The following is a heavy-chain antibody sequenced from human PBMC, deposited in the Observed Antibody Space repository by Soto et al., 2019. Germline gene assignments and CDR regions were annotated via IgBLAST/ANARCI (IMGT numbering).Heavy chain of an antibody. CDR2: IFYSGST. CDR1: GGSISSGGYY. D-gene: IGHD6-13*01. Sequence: PSETLSLTCTVSGGSISSGGYYWSWIRQHPGKGLEWIGYIFYSGSTYYNPSLKSRVAISVDTSKNQFSLKLSSVTAADSAVYYCARGVRAAAPQFDYWGQGTLVTVSS. CDR3: ARGVRAAAPQFDY. V-gene: IGHV4-31*03. J-gene: IGHJ4*02.